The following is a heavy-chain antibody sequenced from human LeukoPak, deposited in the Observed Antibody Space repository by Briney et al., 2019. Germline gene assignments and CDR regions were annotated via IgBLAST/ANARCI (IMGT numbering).Heavy chain of an antibody. D-gene: IGHD3-22*01. CDR3: ARDRYYDTSVTDAFDI. Sequence: PSETLSLTCTVSGGSISSYYWSWIRQPPGKGLEWIGYIYYSGSTNYNPSLKSRVTMSVDTSKNQFSLTLSSVTAADTAVYYCARDRYYDTSVTDAFDIWGQGTMVTVSS. CDR2: IYYSGST. V-gene: IGHV4-59*12. J-gene: IGHJ3*02. CDR1: GGSISSYY.